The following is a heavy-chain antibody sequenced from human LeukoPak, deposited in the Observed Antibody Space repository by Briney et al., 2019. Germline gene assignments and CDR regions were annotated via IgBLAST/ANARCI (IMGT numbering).Heavy chain of an antibody. V-gene: IGHV3-30*02. CDR1: GFTFSTYG. CDR2: IRYDGNNK. J-gene: IGHJ4*02. D-gene: IGHD6-19*01. CDR3: AKGPLVQLGDSRAWYGNS. Sequence: GGSLRLSCAASGFTFSTYGMHWVRQAPGKGLEWVAFIRYDGNNKYYADSVKGRFTVSRDNSKNTLYLQMNSLRAEDTAVYFCAKGPLVQLGDSRAWYGNSWGQGTLVTVSS.